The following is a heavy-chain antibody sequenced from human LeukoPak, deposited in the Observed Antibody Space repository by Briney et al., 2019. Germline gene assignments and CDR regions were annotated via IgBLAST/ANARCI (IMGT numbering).Heavy chain of an antibody. CDR1: GYTFTNYE. D-gene: IGHD3-22*01. CDR3: ARTPPRFTMIVPTNWFDP. J-gene: IGHJ5*02. V-gene: IGHV1-8*01. Sequence: ASVKVSCKTSGYTFTNYEILWVRQATGQGLEWMGWMNPNSGNTGYAQKFQGRVTMTRNTSISTAYMELSSLRSEGTAVYYCARTPPRFTMIVPTNWFDPWGQGTLVTVSS. CDR2: MNPNSGNT.